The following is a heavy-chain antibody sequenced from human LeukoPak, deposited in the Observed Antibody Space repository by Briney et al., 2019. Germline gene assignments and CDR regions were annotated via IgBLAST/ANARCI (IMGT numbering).Heavy chain of an antibody. CDR1: GFTFSSYS. J-gene: IGHJ4*02. V-gene: IGHV3-48*01. CDR3: AKDPSYDGSGY. D-gene: IGHD3-10*01. CDR2: ISSSSSTI. Sequence: GGSLRLSCAASGFTFSSYSMNWVRQAPGKGLEWVSYISSSSSTIYYAESVKGRFTISRDNSKNTLYLQMNSLSAEDTAVYYCAKDPSYDGSGYWGQGTLVTVSS.